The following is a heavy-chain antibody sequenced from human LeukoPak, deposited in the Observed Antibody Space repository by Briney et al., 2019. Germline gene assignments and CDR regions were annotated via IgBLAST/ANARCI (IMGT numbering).Heavy chain of an antibody. J-gene: IGHJ4*02. CDR1: VLSFSSYS. Sequence: PGGSLRLSCAASVLSFSSYSMNWVRQAPGKGLEWVSYISSSSTTIYYADSVKGRFTISRDNAKNSLYLQMNSLRAEDTAVYYCARAAYYDSSGYYYEYDYWGQGTLVTVSS. CDR2: ISSSSTTI. CDR3: ARAAYYDSSGYYYEYDY. V-gene: IGHV3-48*01. D-gene: IGHD3-22*01.